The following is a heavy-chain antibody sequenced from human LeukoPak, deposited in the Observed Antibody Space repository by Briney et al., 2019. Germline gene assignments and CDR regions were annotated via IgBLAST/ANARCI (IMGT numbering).Heavy chain of an antibody. V-gene: IGHV3-73*01. CDR2: IRSKANSYAT. CDR1: GFTFSGYA. J-gene: IGHJ4*02. Sequence: PGGSLRHSHAASGFTFSGYAMHWVRQASGKGLEWVGRIRSKANSYATAYAASVKGRFTIFSDDSKTTAYLQMNSLKCEETAVYYCSRGSGSYELDYWGQGTLVTVSS. D-gene: IGHD1-26*01. CDR3: SRGSGSYELDY.